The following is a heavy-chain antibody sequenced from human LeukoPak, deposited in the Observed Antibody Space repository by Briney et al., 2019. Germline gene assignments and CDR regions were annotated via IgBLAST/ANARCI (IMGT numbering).Heavy chain of an antibody. V-gene: IGHV3-30*04. CDR3: ARVGRVSIYPSYMDV. D-gene: IGHD6-6*01. J-gene: IGHJ6*03. CDR1: GFTFSTFP. Sequence: GPSLRLSCAASGFTFSTFPMHWVRQTPDKRMEWVAVISHDGRDTYYADSVMGRLTISRDNSKNTLYLQMNGLSPEDTAVVYCARVGRVSIYPSYMDVWGKGTTVTVSS. CDR2: ISHDGRDT.